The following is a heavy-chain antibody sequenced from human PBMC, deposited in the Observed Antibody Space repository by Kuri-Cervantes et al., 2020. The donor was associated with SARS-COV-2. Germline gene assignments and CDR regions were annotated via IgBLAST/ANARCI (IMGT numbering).Heavy chain of an antibody. Sequence: GGSLRLSCAASGFTFSSYWMSWVRQAPGKGLEWVGRIKSKTDGGTTDYAAPVKGRFTISRDDSKNTPYLQMDGLKTEDTAVYYCTKDRSYDYVWGSYRYTDYWGQGTLVTVSS. CDR1: GFTFSSYW. J-gene: IGHJ4*02. V-gene: IGHV3-15*01. D-gene: IGHD3-16*02. CDR3: TKDRSYDYVWGSYRYTDY. CDR2: IKSKTDGGTT.